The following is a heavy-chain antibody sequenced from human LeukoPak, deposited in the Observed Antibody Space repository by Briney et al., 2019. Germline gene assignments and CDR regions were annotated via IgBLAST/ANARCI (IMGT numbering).Heavy chain of an antibody. CDR2: IIPIFGTA. Sequence: SVKVSCKASGGTFSSYAISWVRQAPGQGLEWMGGIIPIFGTANYAQKFQGRVTITTDESTSTACMELSSLRSEDTAVYYCARANEDYYDSSGYSSWFDPWGQGTLVTVSS. CDR3: ARANEDYYDSSGYSSWFDP. J-gene: IGHJ5*02. D-gene: IGHD3-22*01. V-gene: IGHV1-69*05. CDR1: GGTFSSYA.